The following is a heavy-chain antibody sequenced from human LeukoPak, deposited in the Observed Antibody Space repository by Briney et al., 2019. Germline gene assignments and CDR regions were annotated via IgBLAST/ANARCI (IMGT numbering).Heavy chain of an antibody. Sequence: GGSLRLSCATSGFTFVDYGLSWARRAPGKGLEWLCAINYNGAITDYADSVKGQFTISRDNAKNSLYLRMDSLRAEDTALYYCARDRLGPSFSVSHFDLWGQGTLVTVSS. V-gene: IGHV3-20*04. CDR2: INYNGAIT. CDR1: GFTFVDYG. D-gene: IGHD3-3*02. CDR3: ARDRLGPSFSVSHFDL. J-gene: IGHJ4*02.